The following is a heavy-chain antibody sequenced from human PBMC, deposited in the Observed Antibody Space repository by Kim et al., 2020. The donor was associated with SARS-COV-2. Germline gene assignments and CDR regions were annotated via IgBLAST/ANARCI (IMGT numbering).Heavy chain of an antibody. D-gene: IGHD3-3*01. CDR1: GFTFSSYG. J-gene: IGHJ6*02. V-gene: IGHV3-30*18. CDR3: AKATYYDFWSVAYYGMDV. CDR2: ISYDGSNK. Sequence: GGSLRLSCAASGFTFSSYGMHWVRQAPGKGLEWVAVISYDGSNKYYADSVKGRFTISRDNSKNTLYLQMNSLRAEDTAVYYCAKATYYDFWSVAYYGMDVWGQGTTVTVSS.